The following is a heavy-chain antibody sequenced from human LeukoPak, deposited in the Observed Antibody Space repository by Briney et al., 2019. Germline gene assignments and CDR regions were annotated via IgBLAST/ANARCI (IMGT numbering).Heavy chain of an antibody. J-gene: IGHJ5*02. CDR2: INPNSGGT. CDR1: GYTFTGYY. CDR3: ARSTALLWFGDP. Sequence: GASVKVSCKASGYTFTGYYMHWVRRAPGQGLEWMGRINPNSGGTNYAQKFQGRVTMTRDTSISTAYMELSRLRSDDTAVYYCARSTALLWFGDPWGQGTLVTVSS. D-gene: IGHD3-10*01. V-gene: IGHV1-2*06.